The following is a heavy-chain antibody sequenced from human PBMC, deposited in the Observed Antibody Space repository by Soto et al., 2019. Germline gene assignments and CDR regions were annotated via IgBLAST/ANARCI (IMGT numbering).Heavy chain of an antibody. CDR3: ARGQITYYDNTNGSLYCFDY. Sequence: QVQLQESGPGLVKPSQTLSLTCTVSGGSISNGGYYWNWIRQHPGKGLEWIGYIYYSGSTFYDPSLKGRLTISINTSNNQFSLKLSSVTAADTAVYYCARGQITYYDNTNGSLYCFDYWGQGTVVTVSS. V-gene: IGHV4-31*03. CDR2: IYYSGST. J-gene: IGHJ4*02. D-gene: IGHD3-22*01. CDR1: GGSISNGGYY.